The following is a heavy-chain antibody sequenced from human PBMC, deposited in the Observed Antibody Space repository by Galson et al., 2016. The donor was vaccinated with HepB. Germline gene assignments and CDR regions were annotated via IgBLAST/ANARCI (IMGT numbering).Heavy chain of an antibody. CDR3: ARGKSLLTMPWNYGLDV. CDR2: VETAGDT. V-gene: IGHV3-13*01. Sequence: YLRLSCAASGFTFSIHGMHWVRQAPGKGLEWVSGVETAGDTYYPDSVKGRFTISRENAKNSLYLQMNSLRAGDTAVYYCARGKSLLTMPWNYGLDVWGKGTTVSVSS. J-gene: IGHJ6*04. D-gene: IGHD4/OR15-4a*01. CDR1: GFTFSIHG.